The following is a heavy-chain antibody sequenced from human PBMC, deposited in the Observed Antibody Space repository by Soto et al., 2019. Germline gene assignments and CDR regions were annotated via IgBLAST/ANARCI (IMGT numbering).Heavy chain of an antibody. CDR1: GYSISRGFY. CDR3: ARTGYLVPFDY. D-gene: IGHD6-6*01. V-gene: IGHV4-38-2*01. Sequence: PSETLSLTCAVSGYSISRGFYWGWIRQSPGKGLEWIGSIYHTGNTYYNASLRSRVTISVDTSKNQFSLKLSSVTAADTAVYYCARTGYLVPFDYWGQGTLVTVSS. CDR2: IYHTGNT. J-gene: IGHJ4*02.